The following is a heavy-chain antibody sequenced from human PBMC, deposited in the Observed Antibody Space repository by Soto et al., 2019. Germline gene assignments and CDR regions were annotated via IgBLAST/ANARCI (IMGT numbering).Heavy chain of an antibody. CDR3: AKGEAVAGTSSWFDP. D-gene: IGHD6-19*01. J-gene: IGHJ5*02. CDR1: GFTFSSYA. CDR2: ISGSGGST. V-gene: IGHV3-23*01. Sequence: EVQLLESGGGLVQPGGSLRLSCAASGFTFSSYAMSWVRQAPWKGLEWVSAISGSGGSTYYADSVKGWFTISRDNSKNTLYLQMNSLRAEDTAVYYCAKGEAVAGTSSWFDPWGQGTLVTVSS.